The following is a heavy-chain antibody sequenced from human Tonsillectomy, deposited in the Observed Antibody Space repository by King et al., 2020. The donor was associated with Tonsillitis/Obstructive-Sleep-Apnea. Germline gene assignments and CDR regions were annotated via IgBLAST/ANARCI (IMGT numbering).Heavy chain of an antibody. CDR3: ARDSPGGDYYFDY. CDR2: ISYDGSHK. J-gene: IGHJ4*02. D-gene: IGHD4-17*01. V-gene: IGHV3-30*01. CDR1: GFNFSSYS. Sequence: VQLVESGGGVVQPGRSLRLSCAASGFNFSSYSMLWVSQAPGKGLEWVALISYDGSHKYYAVSVKGRFTISRDNSKNTLYLQMNSLRDEDTAVYYCARDSPGGDYYFDYWGQGTLVTVSS.